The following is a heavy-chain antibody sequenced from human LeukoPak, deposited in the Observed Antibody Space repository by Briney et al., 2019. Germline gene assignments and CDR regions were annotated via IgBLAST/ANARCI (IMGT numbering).Heavy chain of an antibody. J-gene: IGHJ4*02. CDR3: ASRPFLYGFRTYFDN. CDR1: GGSFSAFH. D-gene: IGHD3-10*01. Sequence: SETLSLTCAVYGGSFSAFHWNWIRQSPAKGLEWLGEMKQSGTPRYNPSLQSRVTISVDTSKNQFSLNVRSVTAPDTAVYYCASRPFLYGFRTYFDNWAQGTLVTVSS. CDR2: MKQSGTP. V-gene: IGHV4-34*01.